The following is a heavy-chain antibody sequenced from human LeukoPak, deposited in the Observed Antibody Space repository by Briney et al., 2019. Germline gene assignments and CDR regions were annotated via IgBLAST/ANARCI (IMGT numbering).Heavy chain of an antibody. V-gene: IGHV4-59*08. D-gene: IGHD7-27*01. CDR2: IYYNGST. J-gene: IGHJ6*03. CDR3: ARHLWDYTYYYMDV. CDR1: GGSISNYY. Sequence: SETLSLTCIVSGGSISNYYWSWIRQPPGKGLEWIGFIYYNGSTNYNPSLKSRVDISVDTSKNQFSLKLSSVTAADTAVYYCARHLWDYTYYYMDVWGKGTTVTVSS.